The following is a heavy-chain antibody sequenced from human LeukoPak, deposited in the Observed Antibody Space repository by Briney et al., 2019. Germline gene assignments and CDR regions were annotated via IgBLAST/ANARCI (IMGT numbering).Heavy chain of an antibody. V-gene: IGHV1-69*04. D-gene: IGHD5-24*01. Sequence: ASVKVSCKASGGTFSSYAISWVRQAPGQGLEWMGRIIPIFGIANYAQKFQGRVTITADKSTSTAYMELSSLRSEDTAVYYCARAEGYNEKGDDYYGMDVWGRGTTVTVSS. CDR2: IIPIFGIA. CDR1: GGTFSSYA. J-gene: IGHJ6*02. CDR3: ARAEGYNEKGDDYYGMDV.